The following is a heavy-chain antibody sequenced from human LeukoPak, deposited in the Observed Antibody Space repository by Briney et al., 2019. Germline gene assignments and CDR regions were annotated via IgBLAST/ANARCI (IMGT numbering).Heavy chain of an antibody. Sequence: ASVKVSCKASGYTFTSYYMHWVRQAPGQGLEWMGIINPSGGSTSYAQKFQGRVTMTRDTSTSTVYMELSSLRSEDTAVYYCARERGQWLDPRRWFDPWGQGTLVTVSS. CDR2: INPSGGST. V-gene: IGHV1-46*01. CDR3: ARERGQWLDPRRWFDP. D-gene: IGHD6-19*01. CDR1: GYTFTSYY. J-gene: IGHJ5*02.